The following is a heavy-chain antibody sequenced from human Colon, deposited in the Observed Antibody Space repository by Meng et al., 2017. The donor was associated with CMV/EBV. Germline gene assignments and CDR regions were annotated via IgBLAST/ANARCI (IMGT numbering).Heavy chain of an antibody. Sequence: QVQVVESGGGVVQPGVALRLSCVTSGFIFSHYSMQWVRQSPGKGLEWVAHIRFDGSQQFYVQSVKGRFTVSRHDPKNTLYLQMNDLRPEDTGVYYCATDHLWGMPNWGRGTLVTVSS. V-gene: IGHV3-30*02. J-gene: IGHJ4*02. CDR2: IRFDGSQQ. D-gene: IGHD3-3*02. CDR1: GFIFSHYS. CDR3: ATDHLWGMPN.